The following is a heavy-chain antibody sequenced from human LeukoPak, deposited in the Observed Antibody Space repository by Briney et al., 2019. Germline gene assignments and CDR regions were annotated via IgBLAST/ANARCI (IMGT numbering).Heavy chain of an antibody. J-gene: IGHJ4*02. V-gene: IGHV1-2*02. CDR2: INPNSGGT. CDR1: GYTFTGYY. Sequence: ASVKVSRKASGYTFTGYYMHWVRQAPGQGLEWMGWINPNSGGTNYAQKFQGRVTMTRDTSISTAYMELSRLRSDDTAVYYCARTQPNRDKTHFDYWGQGTLVTVSS. D-gene: IGHD1-14*01. CDR3: ARTQPNRDKTHFDY.